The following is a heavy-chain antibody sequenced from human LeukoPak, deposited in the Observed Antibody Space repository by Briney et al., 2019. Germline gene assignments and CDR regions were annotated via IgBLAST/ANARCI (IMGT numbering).Heavy chain of an antibody. J-gene: IGHJ5*02. D-gene: IGHD3-16*02. CDR2: IYPGDSDT. Sequence: GESLEISCQGSGYSFTSYWIGWVRQVPGKGLEWMGIIYPGDSDTRYSPSFQGQVTISADKSISTAYLQWSSLKASDTAMYYCARYIVGSSGRFDPWGQGTLVTVSS. V-gene: IGHV5-51*01. CDR1: GYSFTSYW. CDR3: ARYIVGSSGRFDP.